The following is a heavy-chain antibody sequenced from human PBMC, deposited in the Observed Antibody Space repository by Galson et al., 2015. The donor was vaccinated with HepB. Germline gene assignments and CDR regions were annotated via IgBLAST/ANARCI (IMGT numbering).Heavy chain of an antibody. J-gene: IGHJ4*02. Sequence: SLRLSCAASGFTLSSYAMSWVRQAPGKGLEWVSAISGSGGRTSYADCVKGRFTISRDNSKNTLYLQMNSLRAEDTAVYYCAKDGGKAMAKGFDYWGQGTLVTVSS. CDR1: GFTLSSYA. CDR3: AKDGGKAMAKGFDY. CDR2: ISGSGGRT. V-gene: IGHV3-23*01. D-gene: IGHD5-18*01.